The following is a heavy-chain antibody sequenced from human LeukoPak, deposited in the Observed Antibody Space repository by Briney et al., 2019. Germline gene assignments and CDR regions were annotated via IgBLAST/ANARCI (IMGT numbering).Heavy chain of an antibody. D-gene: IGHD3-22*01. CDR1: GYSISSGYY. Sequence: SETLSLTCTVSGYSISSGYYWGWIRQPPGKGLEWIGSIYHSGSTYYNPSLNSRVTISVDTSKNHFSLKLSSVTAADTAVYYCARSGYRRVVWFDPWGQGTLVTVSS. CDR2: IYHSGST. V-gene: IGHV4-38-2*02. J-gene: IGHJ5*02. CDR3: ARSGYRRVVWFDP.